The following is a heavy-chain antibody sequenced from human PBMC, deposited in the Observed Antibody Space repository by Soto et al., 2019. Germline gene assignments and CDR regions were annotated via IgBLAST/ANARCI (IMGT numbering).Heavy chain of an antibody. V-gene: IGHV3-74*01. CDR3: ARDPGYSGYDQWGGWFDP. J-gene: IGHJ5*02. Sequence: PGGSLRLSCAASEFTFSSYWMHWVRHAPGKGLVWVSRINSDGSSTSYADSVKGRFTISRDNAKNTLYLQMNSLRAEDTAVYYWARDPGYSGYDQWGGWFDPWGQGTLVTVSS. CDR2: INSDGSST. D-gene: IGHD5-12*01. CDR1: EFTFSSYW.